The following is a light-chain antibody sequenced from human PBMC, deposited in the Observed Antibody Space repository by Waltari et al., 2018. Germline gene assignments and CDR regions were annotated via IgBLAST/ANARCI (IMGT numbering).Light chain of an antibody. Sequence: EIVLTQSPGILSLSPGEGATLSCRASQSVGRSLAWYQQKHGQATRLVISGASNRATVIPDRFSGSESGTDFSLTISRLEPEDFAVYYCQHYVRLPVTFGRGTKVEIK. CDR1: QSVGRS. CDR3: QHYVRLPVT. J-gene: IGKJ4*02. CDR2: GAS. V-gene: IGKV3-20*01.